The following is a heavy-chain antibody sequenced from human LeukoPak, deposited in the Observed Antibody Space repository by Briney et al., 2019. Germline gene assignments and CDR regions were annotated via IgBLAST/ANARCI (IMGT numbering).Heavy chain of an antibody. CDR2: INHSGST. J-gene: IGHJ6*03. D-gene: IGHD3-10*01. Sequence: SETLSLTCAVYGGSFSGYYWSWIRQPPGKGLEWIGEINHSGSTNYNPSLKSRVTISVDTSKNQFSLKLSSVTAADTAVYYCARDHYGSGSYYYYYMDVWGKGTTVTVSS. CDR1: GGSFSGYY. CDR3: ARDHYGSGSYYYYYMDV. V-gene: IGHV4-34*01.